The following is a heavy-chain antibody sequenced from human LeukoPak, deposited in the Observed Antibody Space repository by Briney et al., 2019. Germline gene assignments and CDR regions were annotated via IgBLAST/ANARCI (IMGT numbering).Heavy chain of an antibody. CDR1: GFTFSNYW. CDR2: IKGDGSHT. Sequence: GGSLRLSCAASGFTFSNYWMHWVRQAPGKGLVWVSRIKGDGSHTIYADSVKGRFTISRDNAKNSLYLQMNSLRAEDTAVYYCPSTPYGDYADAFDIWGQGTMVTLSS. J-gene: IGHJ3*02. D-gene: IGHD4-17*01. V-gene: IGHV3-74*01. CDR3: PSTPYGDYADAFDI.